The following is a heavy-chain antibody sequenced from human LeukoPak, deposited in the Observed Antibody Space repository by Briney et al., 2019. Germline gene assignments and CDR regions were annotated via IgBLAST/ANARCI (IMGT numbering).Heavy chain of an antibody. CDR3: AKLVGQHYCYGMDV. CDR1: GFTVSSYA. D-gene: IGHD1-26*01. CDR2: ISGSGGST. V-gene: IGHV3-23*01. Sequence: GGSLRLSCAASGFTVSSYAMSWVRQAPGKGLEWVSAISGSGGSTYYADSVKGRFTISRDNSKNTLYLQMNSLRAEDTAVYYCAKLVGQHYCYGMDVWGHGTTVTVSS. J-gene: IGHJ6*02.